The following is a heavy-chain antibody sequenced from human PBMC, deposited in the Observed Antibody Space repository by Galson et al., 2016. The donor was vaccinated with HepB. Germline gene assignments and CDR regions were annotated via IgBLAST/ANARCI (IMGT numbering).Heavy chain of an antibody. CDR1: GYTFTTYD. CDR2: MNPESGNT. V-gene: IGHV1-8*01. Sequence: SVKVSCKASGYTFTTYDINWVRQATGQGPEWLGWMNPESGNTGYAQNFQGRVTMTRDTSTSAAYMELSRLTSADTAVYYCARVPRGGGWFDPWGQGTLVTVST. D-gene: IGHD3-10*01. J-gene: IGHJ5*02. CDR3: ARVPRGGGWFDP.